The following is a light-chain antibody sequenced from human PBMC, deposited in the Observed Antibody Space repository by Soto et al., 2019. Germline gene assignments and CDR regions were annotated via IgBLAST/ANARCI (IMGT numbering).Light chain of an antibody. Sequence: QSALTQPASVSGSPGQSITISCTGTSSDVGGYNYVSWYQQHPGKAPKLMIYDVTNRPSGVSQRFSGSKSGNTAALTISGLQSEDEADYYCSSYTSSSTNVFGTGTKVTVL. CDR2: DVT. CDR1: SSDVGGYNY. CDR3: SSYTSSSTNV. V-gene: IGLV2-14*03. J-gene: IGLJ1*01.